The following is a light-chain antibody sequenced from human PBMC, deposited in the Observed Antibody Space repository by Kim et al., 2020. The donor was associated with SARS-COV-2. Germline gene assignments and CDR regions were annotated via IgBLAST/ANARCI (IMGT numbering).Light chain of an antibody. J-gene: IGLJ3*02. V-gene: IGLV3-21*04. CDR2: YDS. CDR1: NIGGKC. CDR3: QVWDSSSDHVV. Sequence: APDRTTRITCGGNNIGGKCVHWYQQRPGQAPVLVIYYDSDRPSGIPGRFSGSSSGNTATLTINRVEAGDEADYYCQVWDSSSDHVVFGGGTQLAVL.